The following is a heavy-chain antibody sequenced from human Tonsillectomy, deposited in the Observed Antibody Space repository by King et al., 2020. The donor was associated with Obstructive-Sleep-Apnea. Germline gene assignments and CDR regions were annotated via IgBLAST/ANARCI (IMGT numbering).Heavy chain of an antibody. D-gene: IGHD4-17*01. V-gene: IGHV4-59*01. CDR1: GGSFGAYY. CDR3: AGDYGDYKVDY. Sequence: QLQESGPRLVKPWETLSLTCTVSGGSFGAYYWSWIRQPPGRGLEWIGNIYYTGNTNYNPSLKSRITMSVDTSKKQFSLKLRSVTAADTAGYFCAGDYGDYKVDYWGQGSLVTVSS. CDR2: IYYTGNT. J-gene: IGHJ4*01.